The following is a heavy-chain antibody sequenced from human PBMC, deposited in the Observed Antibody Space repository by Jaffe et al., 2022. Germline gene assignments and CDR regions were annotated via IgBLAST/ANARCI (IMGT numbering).Heavy chain of an antibody. V-gene: IGHV3-7*01. Sequence: EVQLVESGGGLVQPGGSLRLSCAASGFTFSSYWMSWVRQAPGKGLEWVANIKQDGSEKYYVDSVKGRFTISRDNAKNSLYLQMNSLRAEDTAVYYCARAPRNYIWGSYRDLYYFDYWGQGTLVTVSS. CDR1: GFTFSSYW. D-gene: IGHD3-16*02. J-gene: IGHJ4*02. CDR2: IKQDGSEK. CDR3: ARAPRNYIWGSYRDLYYFDY.